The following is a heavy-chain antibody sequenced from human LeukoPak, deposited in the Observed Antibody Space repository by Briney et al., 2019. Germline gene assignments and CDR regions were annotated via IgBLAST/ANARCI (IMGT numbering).Heavy chain of an antibody. V-gene: IGHV1-2*02. J-gene: IGHJ4*02. CDR3: ARDLGGWYGMAIDY. CDR2: INPNSGGT. D-gene: IGHD6-19*01. CDR1: GYTFTGYY. Sequence: GASVKVSCKASGYTFTGYYIHWVRQAPGQGLEWMGWINPNSGGTNYAQKFQGRVTMTRDASISTAYMELSRLRSDDTAVYYCARDLGGWYGMAIDYWGQGTLVTVSS.